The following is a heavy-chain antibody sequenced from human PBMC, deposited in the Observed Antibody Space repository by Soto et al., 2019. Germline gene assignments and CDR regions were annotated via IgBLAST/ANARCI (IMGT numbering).Heavy chain of an antibody. V-gene: IGHV3-30*18. CDR3: AKDHDDILTGYVDY. CDR2: ISYDGSNK. Sequence: PGGSLRLSCAASGFTFSSYGMHWVRQAPGKGLEWVAVISYDGSNKYYADSVKGRFTISRDNSKNTLYLQMNSLRAEDTAVYYCAKDHDDILTGYVDYWGQGTLVTVSS. CDR1: GFTFSSYG. J-gene: IGHJ4*02. D-gene: IGHD3-9*01.